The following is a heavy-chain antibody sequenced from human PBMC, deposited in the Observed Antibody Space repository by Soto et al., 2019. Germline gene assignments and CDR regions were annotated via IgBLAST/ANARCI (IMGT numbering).Heavy chain of an antibody. CDR2: IDPSDSQT. Sequence: HGESLKISCKGSRYSFAGYWITWVRQKPGKGLEWMGRIDPSDSQTYYSPSFRGHVTISATKSITTVFLQWSSLRASDTAMYYCARQIYDSDTGPNFQYYFDSWGQGTPVTVSS. CDR1: RYSFAGYW. J-gene: IGHJ4*02. V-gene: IGHV5-10-1*01. D-gene: IGHD3-22*01. CDR3: ARQIYDSDTGPNFQYYFDS.